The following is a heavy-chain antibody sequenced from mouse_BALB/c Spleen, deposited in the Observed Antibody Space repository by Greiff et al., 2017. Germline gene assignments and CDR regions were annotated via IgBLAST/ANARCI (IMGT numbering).Heavy chain of an antibody. V-gene: IGHV5-17*02. D-gene: IGHD1-2*01. CDR2: ISSGSSTI. CDR1: GFTFSSFG. J-gene: IGHJ4*01. Sequence: EVKLVESGGGLVQPGGSRKLSCAASGFTFSSFGMHWVRQAPEKGLEWVAYISSGSSTIYYADTVKGRFTISRDHQENTLFLQMPSQRSEDTAMCYCAREEQRHGEEGYAMDYRGRGTSVTVST. CDR3: AREEQRHGEEGYAMDY.